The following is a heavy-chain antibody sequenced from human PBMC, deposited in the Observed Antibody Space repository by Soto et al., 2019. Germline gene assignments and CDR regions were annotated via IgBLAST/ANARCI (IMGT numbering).Heavy chain of an antibody. CDR2: IYYSGST. Sequence: SETLSLTCSVSGGSISSSSYYWGWIRQPPGKGLEWIGSIYYSGSTYHNPPLKSRVTISKDTSKNQFSLKLSSVTAADTAVFYCAVGSSGFYYIYWGQGIQVTVSS. J-gene: IGHJ4*02. CDR3: AVGSSGFYYIY. V-gene: IGHV4-39*01. CDR1: GGSISSSSYY. D-gene: IGHD1-26*01.